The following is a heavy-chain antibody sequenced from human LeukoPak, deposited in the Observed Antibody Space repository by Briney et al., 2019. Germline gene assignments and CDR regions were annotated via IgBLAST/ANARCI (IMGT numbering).Heavy chain of an antibody. CDR1: GGSISSSSYY. CDR3: ARQLKTCSGGSCYRYYFDY. D-gene: IGHD2-15*01. CDR2: VYYTGST. J-gene: IGHJ4*02. V-gene: IGHV4-39*01. Sequence: SETLSLTCTVSGGSISSSSYYWGWIRQPPGKELEWIGTVYYTGSTYYNPSLMSRVTISVDTSKNQFSLKLSSVTAADTAVYYCARQLKTCSGGSCYRYYFDYWGQGTLVTVSS.